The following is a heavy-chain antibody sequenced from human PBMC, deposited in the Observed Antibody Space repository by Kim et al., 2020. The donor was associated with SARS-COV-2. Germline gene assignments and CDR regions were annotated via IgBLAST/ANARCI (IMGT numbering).Heavy chain of an antibody. D-gene: IGHD3-10*01. CDR3: ARDYYGSGKY. CDR2: ST. Sequence: STSYAQKLQGRVTMTRDTSTSTVYMELSSLRSEDTAVYYCARDYYGSGKYWGQGTLVTVSS. V-gene: IGHV1-46*01. J-gene: IGHJ4*02.